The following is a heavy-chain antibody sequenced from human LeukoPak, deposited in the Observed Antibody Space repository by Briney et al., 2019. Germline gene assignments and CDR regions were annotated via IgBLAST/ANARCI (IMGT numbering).Heavy chain of an antibody. CDR1: GGSISSYY. J-gene: IGHJ3*01. D-gene: IGHD2-15*01. CDR2: IYYSGST. V-gene: IGHV4-59*01. CDR3: ARGGASGGVLV. Sequence: PSETLSLTCTVSGGSISSYYWSWIRQPPGKGLEWIGYIYYSGSTNYNPSLKSRVTISVDTSKNQFSLKLSSVTAADTAVYYCARGGASGGVLVWGQGTMVTVSS.